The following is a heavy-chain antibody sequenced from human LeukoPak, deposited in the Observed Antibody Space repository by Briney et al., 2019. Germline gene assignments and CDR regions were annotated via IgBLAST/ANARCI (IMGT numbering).Heavy chain of an antibody. V-gene: IGHV3-48*04. CDR1: GFTFSNYV. D-gene: IGHD4-23*01. CDR2: ITADGTNK. Sequence: PGGSLRLSCVASGFTFSNYVMNWVRQAPGKGLEWVSYITADGTNKYDADSVKGRFTISRDNAKNTLYLQMNSLRAEDAAVYYCARDLDYGGRSNFDHWGQGTLVTVSS. CDR3: ARDLDYGGRSNFDH. J-gene: IGHJ4*02.